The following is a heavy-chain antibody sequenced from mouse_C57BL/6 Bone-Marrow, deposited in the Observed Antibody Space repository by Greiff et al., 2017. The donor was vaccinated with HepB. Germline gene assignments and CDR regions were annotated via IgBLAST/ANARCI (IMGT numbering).Heavy chain of an antibody. D-gene: IGHD1-1*01. Sequence: EVKLVESGGGLVKPGGSLKLSCAASGFTFSSYAMSWVRQTPEKRLEWVATISDGGSYTYYPDNVKGRFTISRDNAKNNLYLQMSHLKSEDTAMYYCARQEHITTVVAFYAMDYWGQGTSVTVSS. V-gene: IGHV5-4*03. CDR1: GFTFSSYA. CDR2: ISDGGSYT. CDR3: ARQEHITTVVAFYAMDY. J-gene: IGHJ4*01.